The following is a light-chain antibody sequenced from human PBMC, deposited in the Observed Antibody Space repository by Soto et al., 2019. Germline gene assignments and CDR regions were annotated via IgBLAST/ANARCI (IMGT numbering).Light chain of an antibody. J-gene: IGKJ1*01. CDR3: QQYGSSVWT. CDR2: GAS. Sequence: EIVLTQSPGTLSLSPGERATLSCRASQSVSSSYLAWYQQKPGQAPRPLIYGASSRATGIPDRFSGSGSGTYFTLTISRLEREDFAVYYCQQYGSSVWTFGQGTKVEIK. V-gene: IGKV3-20*01. CDR1: QSVSSSY.